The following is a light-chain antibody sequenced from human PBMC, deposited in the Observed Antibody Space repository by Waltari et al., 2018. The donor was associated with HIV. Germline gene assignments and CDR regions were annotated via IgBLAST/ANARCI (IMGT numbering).Light chain of an antibody. Sequence: DIQMTQSPSSLSASVGDRVSITCRPSQIINSYLNWYQHTPGKPPKLLIYGATTLQSGVPSRFSGSESATEFTLTVTGLQPEDLATYFCQQNYSFPHTFGQGTRLDIK. CDR3: QQNYSFPHT. J-gene: IGKJ5*01. CDR1: QIINSY. CDR2: GAT. V-gene: IGKV1-39*01.